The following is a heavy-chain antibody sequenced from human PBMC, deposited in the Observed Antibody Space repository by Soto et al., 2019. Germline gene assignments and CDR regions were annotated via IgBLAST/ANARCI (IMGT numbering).Heavy chain of an antibody. Sequence: XGPTLLNTTLALSLTCTFSLFSLITNGMCVSWIRQPPGKALEWLALVDWDDDKFYSISLRTRLTISRDTSKNQVVLTMTDMDPVDTATYYCARTHLTTGWSVDYWGQGTLVTVSS. J-gene: IGHJ4*02. CDR3: ARTHLTTGWSVDY. V-gene: IGHV2-70*01. CDR1: LFSLITNGMC. CDR2: VDWDDDK. D-gene: IGHD6-19*01.